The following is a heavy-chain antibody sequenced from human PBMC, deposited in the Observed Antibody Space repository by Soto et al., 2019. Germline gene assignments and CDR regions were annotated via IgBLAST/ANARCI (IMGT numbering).Heavy chain of an antibody. CDR1: GFTFSSYW. CDR3: ASSPYSSGWYYYFDY. J-gene: IGHJ4*02. D-gene: IGHD6-19*01. V-gene: IGHV3-7*05. CDR2: IKQDGSEK. Sequence: GGSLRLSCAAPGFTFSSYWMSWVRQAPGKGLEWVANIKQDGSEKYYVDSVKGRFTISRDNAKNSLYLQMNSLRAEDTAVYYCASSPYSSGWYYYFDYWGQGTLVTVSS.